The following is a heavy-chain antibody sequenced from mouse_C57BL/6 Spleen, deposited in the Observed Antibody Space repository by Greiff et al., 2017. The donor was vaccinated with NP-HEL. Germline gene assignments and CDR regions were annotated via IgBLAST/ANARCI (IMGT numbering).Heavy chain of an antibody. D-gene: IGHD2-4*01. CDR2: ISSGSSTI. CDR3: AKLYYDYEEVYAMDY. Sequence: EVQGVESGGGLVKPGGSLKLSCAASGFTFSDYGMHWVRQAPEKGLEWVAYISSGSSTIYYADTVKGRFTISRDNAKNTLFLQMTSLRSEDTAMYYCAKLYYDYEEVYAMDYWGQGTSVTVSS. V-gene: IGHV5-17*01. CDR1: GFTFSDYG. J-gene: IGHJ4*01.